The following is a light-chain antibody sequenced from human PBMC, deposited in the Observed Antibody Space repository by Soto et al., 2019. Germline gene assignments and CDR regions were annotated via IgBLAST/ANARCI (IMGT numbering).Light chain of an antibody. V-gene: IGKV1-39*01. CDR3: QQSYSTPLT. Sequence: DIQMTQSPSSPSASLADRVNITCRASQSISSYLNWYQQKPGKAPKXIIYAASSLQSGVPSRFSGSGSGTDFTLTISSLQPEDVATYYCQQSYSTPLTFGGGTKVDIK. CDR2: AAS. J-gene: IGKJ4*01. CDR1: QSISSY.